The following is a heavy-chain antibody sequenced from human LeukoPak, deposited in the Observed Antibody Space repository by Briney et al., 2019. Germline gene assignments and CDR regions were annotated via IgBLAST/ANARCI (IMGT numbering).Heavy chain of an antibody. CDR3: ARRQYRLTWDKIDS. CDR2: MSEGIT. J-gene: IGHJ4*02. D-gene: IGHD3-16*02. Sequence: SETLSLTCNVSNGSFMGLYWSWFRLPPGKGLEWIGEMSEGITNYHPSLQGRVTISIDSSKKQFSLHLASMTGADTAVYYCARRQYRLTWDKIDSWGQGTLVTVSS. V-gene: IGHV4-34*01. CDR1: NGSFMGLY.